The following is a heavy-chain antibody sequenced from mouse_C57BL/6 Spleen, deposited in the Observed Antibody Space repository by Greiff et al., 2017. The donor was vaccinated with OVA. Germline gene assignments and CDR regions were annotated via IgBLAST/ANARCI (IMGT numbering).Heavy chain of an antibody. J-gene: IGHJ2*01. CDR1: GYSITSGYY. CDR3: ARGYYYGSHYFDY. D-gene: IGHD1-1*01. Sequence: EVKLQESGPGLVKPSQSLSLTCSVTGYSITSGYYWNWIRQFPGNKLEWMGYISYDGSNNYNPSLKNRISITRDTSKNQFFLKLNSVTTEDTATYYCARGYYYGSHYFDYWGKGTTLTVSS. CDR2: ISYDGSN. V-gene: IGHV3-6*01.